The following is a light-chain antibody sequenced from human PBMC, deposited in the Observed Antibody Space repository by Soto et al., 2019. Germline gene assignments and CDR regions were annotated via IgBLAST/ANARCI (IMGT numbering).Light chain of an antibody. CDR2: DAS. J-gene: IGKJ2*01. V-gene: IGKV3-11*01. CDR3: QHRSNWPPYT. Sequence: EIVLTQSPATLSLSPGERATLSCRASQSVYSYLVWYQQKPGQAPRLLIYDASNRAAGIPARFSGSGSGTDFTLTISSLEPEDFAVYYCQHRSNWPPYTFGQGTKLGIK. CDR1: QSVYSY.